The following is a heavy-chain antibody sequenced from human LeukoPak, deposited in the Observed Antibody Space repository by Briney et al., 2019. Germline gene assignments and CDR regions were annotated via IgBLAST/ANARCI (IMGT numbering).Heavy chain of an antibody. CDR3: ARVPTRVAARYYYYGMDV. J-gene: IGHJ6*02. D-gene: IGHD2-15*01. V-gene: IGHV1-8*02. CDR1: GGTFSSYA. CDR2: MNPNSGNT. Sequence: GSSVKVSCKASGGTFSSYAINWVRQATGQGLEWMGWMNPNSGNTGYAQKFQGRVTMTRNTSISTAYMELSSLRSEDTAVYYCARVPTRVAARYYYYGMDVWGQGTTATVSS.